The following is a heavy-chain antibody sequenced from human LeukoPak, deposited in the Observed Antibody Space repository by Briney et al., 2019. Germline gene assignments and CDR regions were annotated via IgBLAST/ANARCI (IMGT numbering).Heavy chain of an antibody. D-gene: IGHD3-9*01. CDR2: INLDGSEK. Sequence: PGGSLRLSCVVSGFSFSSFWMTWVRQAPGKGLEWVANINLDGSEKYYVESVKGRFTISRDNAENSLFLQLNSLRAEDTAVYYCAKDGKKTYYDILTGLDYWGQGTLVTVSS. V-gene: IGHV3-7*01. J-gene: IGHJ4*02. CDR3: AKDGKKTYYDILTGLDY. CDR1: GFSFSSFW.